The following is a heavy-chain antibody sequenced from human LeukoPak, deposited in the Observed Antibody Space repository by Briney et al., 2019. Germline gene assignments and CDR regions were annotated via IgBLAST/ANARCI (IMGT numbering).Heavy chain of an antibody. D-gene: IGHD6-19*01. J-gene: IGHJ4*02. V-gene: IGHV3-30-3*01. CDR1: GFTFSSYA. CDR3: ARALSSGNPRHPKYYLDY. CDR2: ISYDGSNK. Sequence: GGSLRLSCAASGFTFSSYAMHWVRQAPGKGLEWVAVISYDGSNKYYADSVKGRFTISRDNSKNTLYLQMNSLRAEDTAVYYCARALSSGNPRHPKYYLDYWGQGTLVTVSS.